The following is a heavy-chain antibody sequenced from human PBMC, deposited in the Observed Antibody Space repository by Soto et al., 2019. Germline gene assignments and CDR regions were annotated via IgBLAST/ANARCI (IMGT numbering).Heavy chain of an antibody. Sequence: GSLRPSGAASGSTFSSHTMNWVRQAPGKGLEWIASITSISSTKHYADSVKGRFTISRDTANNSLYLQMSSVRDEDTAVYYCARRITMVRGPYYYYAMDVWGQGTTVTVSS. D-gene: IGHD3-10*01. CDR2: ITSISSTK. J-gene: IGHJ6*02. V-gene: IGHV3-48*02. CDR3: ARRITMVRGPYYYYAMDV. CDR1: GSTFSSHT.